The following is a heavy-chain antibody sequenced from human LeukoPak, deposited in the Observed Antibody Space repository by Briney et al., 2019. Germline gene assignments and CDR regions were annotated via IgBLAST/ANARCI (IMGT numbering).Heavy chain of an antibody. D-gene: IGHD2-2*01. CDR1: GYTFTSYY. Sequence: ASVKVSCKASGYTFTSYYMHWVRQAPGQGLEWMGWINTNTGNPTYAQGFTGRFVFSLDTSVSTAYLQISSLRAEDTAVYYCARDFLFVVVPAATSTDYYYYGMDVWGQGTTVTVSS. J-gene: IGHJ6*02. CDR2: INTNTGNP. CDR3: ARDFLFVVVPAATSTDYYYYGMDV. V-gene: IGHV7-4-1*02.